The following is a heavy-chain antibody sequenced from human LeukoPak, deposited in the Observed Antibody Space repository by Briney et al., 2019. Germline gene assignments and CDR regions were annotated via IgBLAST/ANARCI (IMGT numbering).Heavy chain of an antibody. D-gene: IGHD6-19*01. Sequence: PGGSRRLSCAASGFTFSSYTMIWVRQTPGKGLEWLSTITVGSGNTYYADSVQGRFTISRDNSKNMFHLQMNSLRAEDTAVYYCAKSRSVAGTIFDYWGQGTLVTVSS. CDR1: GFTFSSYT. V-gene: IGHV3-23*01. J-gene: IGHJ4*02. CDR3: AKSRSVAGTIFDY. CDR2: ITVGSGNT.